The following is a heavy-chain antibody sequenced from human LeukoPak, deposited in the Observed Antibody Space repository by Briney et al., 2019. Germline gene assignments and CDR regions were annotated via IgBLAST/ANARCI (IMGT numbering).Heavy chain of an antibody. CDR1: GGTFSSYA. CDR2: IIPILSIA. V-gene: IGHV1-69*04. Sequence: GASVKVSCKASGGTFSSYAISWVRQAPGQGLEWMGRIIPILSIANYAQKFQGRVTITADKSTSTAYMELSSLRSEDTAVYYCARGRAENWFDPWGQGTLVTVSS. J-gene: IGHJ5*02. CDR3: ARGRAENWFDP.